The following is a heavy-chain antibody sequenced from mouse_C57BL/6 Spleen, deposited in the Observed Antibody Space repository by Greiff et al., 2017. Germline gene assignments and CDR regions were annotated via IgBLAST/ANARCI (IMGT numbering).Heavy chain of an antibody. J-gene: IGHJ2*01. CDR3: TRDGSYYFDY. CDR2: ISSGGDYI. V-gene: IGHV5-9-1*02. D-gene: IGHD2-3*01. CDR1: GFTFSSYA. Sequence: DVHLVESGEGLVKPGGSLKLSCAASGFTFSSYAMSWVRQTPEKRLEWVAYISSGGDYIYYADPVTGRFTISRDNARNTLYLHMSSLKAEDTAVYYCTRDGSYYFDYWCQGTTLTVSS.